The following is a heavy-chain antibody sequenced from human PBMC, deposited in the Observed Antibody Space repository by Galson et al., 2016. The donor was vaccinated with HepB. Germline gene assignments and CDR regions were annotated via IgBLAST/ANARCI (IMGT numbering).Heavy chain of an antibody. CDR2: ISYDGSNK. J-gene: IGHJ4*02. V-gene: IGHV3-30*18. Sequence: SLRLSCAASGFPFSSYHMHWVRQAPGKALEWVAFISYDGSNKYYEDSVKGRFTISRDGTKYTLYLQMNSLRAEDTAVYYCAKSEYGVYFAFWGQGTLVTVSS. D-gene: IGHD4-17*01. CDR1: GFPFSSYH. CDR3: AKSEYGVYFAF.